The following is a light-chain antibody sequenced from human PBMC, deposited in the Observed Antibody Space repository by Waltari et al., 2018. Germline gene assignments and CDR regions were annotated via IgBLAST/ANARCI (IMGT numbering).Light chain of an antibody. CDR2: DVT. J-gene: IGLJ3*02. Sequence: QSVLTQPASVSGSPGQSITLPCTGSSHDVDDFNYVAWYQQHPDKAPKLILFDVTTRASGVSSRFSGSKSANTASLTISGLQAEDEAFYYCSSHTTRSLLGVFGGGTKLTVL. CDR3: SSHTTRSLLGV. V-gene: IGLV2-14*03. CDR1: SHDVDDFNY.